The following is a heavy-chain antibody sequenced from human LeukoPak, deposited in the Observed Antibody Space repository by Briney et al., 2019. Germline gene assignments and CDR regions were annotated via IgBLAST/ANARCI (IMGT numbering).Heavy chain of an antibody. Sequence: SETLSLPCTVSGVSISSFHWSWIRQPPGEGLEWVGFLYSNVSTSYNPSLKSRVTISRDTSKNQFSLTLSSVTAADTAVYYCARDGAIYGMDVWGQGTTVTVSS. J-gene: IGHJ6*02. CDR2: LYSNVST. CDR1: GVSISSFH. V-gene: IGHV4-59*01. CDR3: ARDGAIYGMDV. D-gene: IGHD2-2*01.